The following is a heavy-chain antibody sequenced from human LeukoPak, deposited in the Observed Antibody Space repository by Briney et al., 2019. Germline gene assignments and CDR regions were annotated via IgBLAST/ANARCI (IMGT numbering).Heavy chain of an antibody. CDR1: GFIFDNFA. Sequence: GGSLRLSCAASGFIFDNFAIHWVRQAPGRGLEWVSIVSFDGTNNFYGDSVKGRFTVSRDNSNNTVYLRMNSLRPDDTAVYFCARDRNVVGADFDSWGQGTLVTVSS. D-gene: IGHD4/OR15-4a*01. V-gene: IGHV3-30*04. CDR3: ARDRNVVGADFDS. CDR2: VSFDGTNN. J-gene: IGHJ5*01.